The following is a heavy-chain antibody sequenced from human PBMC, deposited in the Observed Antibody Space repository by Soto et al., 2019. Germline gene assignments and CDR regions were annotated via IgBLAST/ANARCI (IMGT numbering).Heavy chain of an antibody. V-gene: IGHV4-38-2*02. J-gene: IGHJ4*02. CDR3: ARDRHLLDY. Sequence: KPSETLSLTCAVSGYSISSGYYWGWIRQPPGKGLEWIGSIYHSGSTYYNPSLKSRVTISVDTSKNQFSLKLSSVTAADTAVYYCARDRHLLDYWGQGTLVTVSS. CDR1: GYSISSGYY. CDR2: IYHSGST. D-gene: IGHD2-15*01.